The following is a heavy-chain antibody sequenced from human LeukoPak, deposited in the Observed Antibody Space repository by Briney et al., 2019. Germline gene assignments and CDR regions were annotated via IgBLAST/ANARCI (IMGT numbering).Heavy chain of an antibody. CDR1: GGSISGYY. CDR2: IHYSGTT. V-gene: IGHV4-59*01. D-gene: IGHD6-13*01. CDR3: AKRGRSSWYFDY. Sequence: SETLSLTCTVSGGSISGYYWNWLRQPPGKGREWIGYIHYSGTTNYNPSLKSRITISVDTSKKQLSLELSSVTAADTAVYFCAKRGRSSWYFDYWGQGTQVTVSS. J-gene: IGHJ4*02.